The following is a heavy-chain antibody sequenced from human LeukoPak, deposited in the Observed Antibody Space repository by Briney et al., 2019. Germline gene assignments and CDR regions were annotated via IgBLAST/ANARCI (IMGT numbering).Heavy chain of an antibody. J-gene: IGHJ3*01. V-gene: IGHV3-23*01. CDR1: GFAFSAYA. CDR2: QTANSDDT. Sequence: GGSLRLSCTASGFAFSAYATTWVRQVPGKGLEWVSSQTANSDDTTYADSVRGRFTMSRDNSKNSLYLQMNNLRAEDTATYYCGRDPNGNYVGAFEFWGQGTLVTVSS. D-gene: IGHD4-17*01. CDR3: GRDPNGNYVGAFEF.